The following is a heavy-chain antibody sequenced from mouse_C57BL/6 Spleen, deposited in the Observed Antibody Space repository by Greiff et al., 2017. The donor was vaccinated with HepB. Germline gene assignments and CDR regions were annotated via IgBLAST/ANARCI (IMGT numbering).Heavy chain of an antibody. D-gene: IGHD2-3*01. CDR3: ARDGYDGYYVRAMDY. CDR1: GYTFTSYW. CDR2: INPSNGGT. Sequence: QVQLQQPGTELVKPGASVKLSCKASGYTFTSYWMHWVKQRPGQGLEWIGNINPSNGGTNYNEKFKSKATLTVDKSSSTAYMQLSSLTSEDSAVYYGARDGYDGYYVRAMDYWGQGTSVTVSS. J-gene: IGHJ4*01. V-gene: IGHV1-53*01.